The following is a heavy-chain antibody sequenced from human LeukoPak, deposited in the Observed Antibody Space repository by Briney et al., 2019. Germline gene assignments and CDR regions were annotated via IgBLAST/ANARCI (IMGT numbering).Heavy chain of an antibody. Sequence: GGSLRLSCAASGFTFSSYSMNWVRQAPGKGLEWVSSISSSSSYIYYADSVKGRFTISRDNAKNSLNLQMNSLRAEDTAVYYCARAQTLMTVDYWGQGTLVTVSS. CDR3: ARAQTLMTVDY. J-gene: IGHJ4*02. CDR2: ISSSSSYI. D-gene: IGHD2-21*02. V-gene: IGHV3-21*01. CDR1: GFTFSSYS.